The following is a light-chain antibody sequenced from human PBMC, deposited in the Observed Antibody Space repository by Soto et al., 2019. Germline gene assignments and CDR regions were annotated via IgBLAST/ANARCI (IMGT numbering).Light chain of an antibody. Sequence: EIVMTQSPATLSVSPGERATLSCRASQSVSSNLAWYQQKPGQAPRLLIYLASSRATGIPARFSGSGSGTEFTLPISSLQSEDFAVYYCQQYNDWPPWTFGQGTKVEIK. J-gene: IGKJ1*01. V-gene: IGKV3-15*01. CDR3: QQYNDWPPWT. CDR1: QSVSSN. CDR2: LAS.